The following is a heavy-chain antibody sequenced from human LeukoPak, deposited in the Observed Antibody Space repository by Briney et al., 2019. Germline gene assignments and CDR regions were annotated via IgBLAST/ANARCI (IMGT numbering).Heavy chain of an antibody. V-gene: IGHV3-23*01. CDR3: AKETVVVVAATPDAFDI. Sequence: HPGGSLRLSCAASGFTFSSYAMSWVRQAPGKGLEWVSGISGSGGSTHNADSVKDRFTISRDNSKNTLYLQMNSLRAEDTAVYYCAKETVVVVAATPDAFDIWGQGTMVTVSS. J-gene: IGHJ3*02. CDR2: ISGSGGST. CDR1: GFTFSSYA. D-gene: IGHD2-15*01.